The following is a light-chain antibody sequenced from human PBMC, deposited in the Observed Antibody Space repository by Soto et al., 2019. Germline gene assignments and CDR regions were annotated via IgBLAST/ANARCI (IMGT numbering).Light chain of an antibody. CDR1: QRISGY. Sequence: DIQMTQSPSSLSASVGDRVTITCRASQRISGYLNWYQQKPGKAPKLLIYAASSLQSGVPARFTGSGSGTDFTLTISTLQPEDFATYYCQQSYTTPLTFGGGTRVE. J-gene: IGKJ4*01. V-gene: IGKV1-39*01. CDR2: AAS. CDR3: QQSYTTPLT.